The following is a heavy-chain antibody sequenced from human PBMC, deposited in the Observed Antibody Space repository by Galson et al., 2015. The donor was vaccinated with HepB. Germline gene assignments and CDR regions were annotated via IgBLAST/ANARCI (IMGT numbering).Heavy chain of an antibody. J-gene: IGHJ4*02. CDR2: IRSKAYGGTT. D-gene: IGHD3-10*01. CDR1: GFTFGDYA. CDR3: TRDGGLLWFGELLGGTPGFDY. Sequence: SLRLSCAASGFTFGDYAMSWFRQAPGKGLEWVGFIRSKAYGGTTEYAASVKGRFTISRDDSKSIAYLQMNSPKTEDTAVYYCTRDGGLLWFGELLGGTPGFDYWGQGTLVTVSS. V-gene: IGHV3-49*03.